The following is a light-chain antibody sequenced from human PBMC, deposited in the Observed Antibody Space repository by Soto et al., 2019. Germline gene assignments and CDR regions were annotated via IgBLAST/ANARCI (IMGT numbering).Light chain of an antibody. J-gene: IGKJ1*01. Sequence: EIVKTQSPATLSVSPGERATLSCRASQSVSSNLAWYQQKPGQAPRLLIYGASTRATGIPARFSGSGSGTEFTLTISSLQSEDFAVYYCQQYNNFPWTFGQGTKVEIK. CDR1: QSVSSN. V-gene: IGKV3-15*01. CDR2: GAS. CDR3: QQYNNFPWT.